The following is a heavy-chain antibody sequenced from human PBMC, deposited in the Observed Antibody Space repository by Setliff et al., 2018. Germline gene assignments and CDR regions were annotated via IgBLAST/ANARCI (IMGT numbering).Heavy chain of an antibody. CDR2: ISPYNGNT. D-gene: IGHD3-22*01. CDR3: ARDAPKVVDKFDL. CDR1: GYTFTKYG. V-gene: IGHV1-18*01. Sequence: ASVKVSCKAFGYTFTKYGIDWVRQAPGQGLEWLGWISPYNGNTDYVYNVRDRITMTTDTTTGTAYMELRSLTSDDSAVYYCARDAPKVVDKFDLWGQGTKVTVSS. J-gene: IGHJ3*01.